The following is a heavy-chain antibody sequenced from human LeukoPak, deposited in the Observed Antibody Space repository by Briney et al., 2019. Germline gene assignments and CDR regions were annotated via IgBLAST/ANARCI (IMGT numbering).Heavy chain of an antibody. J-gene: IGHJ2*01. CDR2: IRYDGSNK. CDR3: ATGGLTSGDTYWYFDL. CDR1: GFTFSSYG. D-gene: IGHD4-17*01. Sequence: GGSLRLSCAASGFTFSSYGMHWVRQAPGKGLEWVAFIRYDGSNKFFADSVKGRFTISRDNSKNTLYLQMNSLRPEDTALYHCATGGLTSGDTYWYFDLWGRGALVTVSS. V-gene: IGHV3-30*02.